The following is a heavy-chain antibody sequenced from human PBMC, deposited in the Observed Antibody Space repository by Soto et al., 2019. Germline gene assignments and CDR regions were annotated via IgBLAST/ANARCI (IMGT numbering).Heavy chain of an antibody. J-gene: IGHJ4*02. V-gene: IGHV3-23*01. Sequence: GGSLRLSCAASGFSLSTYAMMWVRQAPGKGQEWVAGMTGSGNDIRYADPVKGRFTISKDNSKNTLYLQMNSLRAEDTAIYYCAKDAVYNDGLWIVGNCGQGTLVTVSS. CDR3: AKDAVYNDGLWIVGN. CDR2: MTGSGNDI. D-gene: IGHD2-21*01. CDR1: GFSLSTYA.